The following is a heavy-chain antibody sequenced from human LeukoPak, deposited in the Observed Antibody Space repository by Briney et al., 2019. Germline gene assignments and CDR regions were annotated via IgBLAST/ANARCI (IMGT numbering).Heavy chain of an antibody. V-gene: IGHV3-23*01. CDR2: ITHTGGDT. J-gene: IGHJ4*02. Sequence: GGSLRLSCGGSGFTFSNYAMSWVRQAPGKGLEWVSAITHTGGDTYHADSVRGRFTISRDNSKDTLYLQMNSLRAEDTAVYYCAKNVRFDYWGQGTQVTVSS. CDR1: GFTFSNYA. CDR3: AKNVRFDY.